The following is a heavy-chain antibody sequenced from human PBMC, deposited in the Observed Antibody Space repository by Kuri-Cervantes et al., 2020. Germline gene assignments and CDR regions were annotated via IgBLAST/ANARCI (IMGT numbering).Heavy chain of an antibody. V-gene: IGHV3-33*06. J-gene: IGHJ4*02. CDR2: IWYDGSNK. CDR3: AKERLVGGSYYYYFDY. Sequence: GGSLRLSCAASGSTFSSYGMHWVRQAPGKGLEWVAVIWYDGSNKYYADSVKGRFTISRDNSKNTLYLQMNSLRAEDTAVYYCAKERLVGGSYYYYFDYWGQGTLVTVSS. D-gene: IGHD1-26*01. CDR1: GSTFSSYG.